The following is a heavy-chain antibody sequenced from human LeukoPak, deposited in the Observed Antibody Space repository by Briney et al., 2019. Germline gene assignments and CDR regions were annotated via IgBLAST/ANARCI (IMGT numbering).Heavy chain of an antibody. CDR1: GFTFSSYW. D-gene: IGHD3-10*01. V-gene: IGHV3-7*01. Sequence: GGSLRLSCAASGFTFSSYWMTWVRQAPGKGLEWVANINEDGSEKYYLDSVRGRFTISRDNAKNSLYLQMDSLRAEDTAVYYCARLFVYGSGAEAFDYWGQGALVTVSS. CDR2: INEDGSEK. J-gene: IGHJ4*02. CDR3: ARLFVYGSGAEAFDY.